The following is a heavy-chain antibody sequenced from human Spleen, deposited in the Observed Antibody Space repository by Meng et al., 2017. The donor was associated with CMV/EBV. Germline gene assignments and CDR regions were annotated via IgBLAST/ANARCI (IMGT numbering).Heavy chain of an antibody. CDR3: ARIGSNNIVGTVDDY. CDR1: GYTFTSYY. V-gene: IGHV1-46*01. Sequence: ASVKVSCKASGYTFTSYYIHWVRQAPGQGLEWMGIINPSGGSPNYAQKFQGRVTMTRNTSISTAYMELSSLRSEDTAVYYCARIGSNNIVGTVDDYWGQGTLVTVSS. J-gene: IGHJ4*02. D-gene: IGHD1-26*01. CDR2: INPSGGSP.